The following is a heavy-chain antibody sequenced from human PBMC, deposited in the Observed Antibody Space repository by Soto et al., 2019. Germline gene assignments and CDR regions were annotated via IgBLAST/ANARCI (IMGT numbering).Heavy chain of an antibody. CDR2: ISGSGGST. J-gene: IGHJ4*02. CDR1: GVTFSSYA. D-gene: IGHD1-7*01. CDR3: AKGPGTHAAYYFDY. Sequence: SGGSLRLCCAASGVTFSSYAMSGVRQDPGKGLEWVSAISGSGGSTYYADSVKGRFTISRDNSKNTLYLQMNSLRAEDTAVYYCAKGPGTHAAYYFDYWGQGTLVTVSS. V-gene: IGHV3-23*01.